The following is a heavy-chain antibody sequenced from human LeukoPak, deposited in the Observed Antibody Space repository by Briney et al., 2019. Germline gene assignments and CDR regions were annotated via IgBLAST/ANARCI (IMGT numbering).Heavy chain of an antibody. CDR3: AKGNYYDSSGYLDY. V-gene: IGHV4-38-2*02. Sequence: PSETLSLTCTVSGYSISSGYYWGWIRQPPGKGLEWIGSIYHSGSTYYNPSLKSRVTISVDTSKYQFSLKLSSVTAEDRAVYYCAKGNYYDSSGYLDYWGQGTLVTVSS. D-gene: IGHD3-22*01. CDR2: IYHSGST. CDR1: GYSISSGYY. J-gene: IGHJ4*02.